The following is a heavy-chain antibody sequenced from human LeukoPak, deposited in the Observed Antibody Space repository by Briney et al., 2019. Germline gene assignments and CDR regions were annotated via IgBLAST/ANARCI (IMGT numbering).Heavy chain of an antibody. D-gene: IGHD3-10*01. CDR3: ARLYYYGSGSVDY. V-gene: IGHV3-30*02. J-gene: IGHJ4*02. CDR2: IRSDGSNK. Sequence: PGGSLRLSCAGSGFSFSSYGMHWVRQAPGKGLEWMAFIRSDGSNKYYADSVKGRFTISRDNSKNTLYLQMNSLRAEDTAVYYCARLYYYGSGSVDYWGQGTLVTVSS. CDR1: GFSFSSYG.